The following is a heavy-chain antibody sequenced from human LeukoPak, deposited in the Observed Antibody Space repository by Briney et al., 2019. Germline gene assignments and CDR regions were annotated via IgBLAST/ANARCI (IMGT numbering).Heavy chain of an antibody. CDR3: ARGAMANSYYFDY. CDR2: IYYTGIT. D-gene: IGHD6-6*01. V-gene: IGHV4-59*01. CDR1: GGSISSYY. Sequence: SETLSLTCTVSGGSISSYYWSWIRQPPGKGLEWIGYIYYTGITNYNPSLKSRVTVSVDMSKNQFSLKLSSVTAADTAVYYCARGAMANSYYFDYWGQGTLVTVSS. J-gene: IGHJ4*02.